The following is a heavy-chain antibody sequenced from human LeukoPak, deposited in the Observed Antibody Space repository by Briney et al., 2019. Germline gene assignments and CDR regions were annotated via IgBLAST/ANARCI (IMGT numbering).Heavy chain of an antibody. CDR3: ARARVITMVRESDAFDI. J-gene: IGHJ3*02. CDR2: INSNSGGT. D-gene: IGHD3-10*01. CDR1: GYTFTGYY. Sequence: GASVKVSCKASGYTFTGYYMHWVRQAPGQGLEWTGWINSNSGGTNYAQKFQGRVTMTRDTSISTAYMELSRLRSDDTAVYYCARARVITMVRESDAFDIWGQGTMVTVSS. V-gene: IGHV1-2*02.